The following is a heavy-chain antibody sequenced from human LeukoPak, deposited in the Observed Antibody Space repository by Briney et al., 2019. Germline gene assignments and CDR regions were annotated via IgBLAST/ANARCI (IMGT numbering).Heavy chain of an antibody. CDR3: ARVSVVGTKYYYYYMDV. Sequence: PGGSLRLSCAASGFTFSSYAMHWVRQAPGKGLEYVSAISSNGGSTYYANSVKGRFTISRDNSKNTLYLQMGSLRAEDMAVYYCARVSVVGTKYYYYYMDVWGKGTTVTISS. CDR1: GFTFSSYA. J-gene: IGHJ6*03. V-gene: IGHV3-64*01. CDR2: ISSNGGST. D-gene: IGHD2-2*01.